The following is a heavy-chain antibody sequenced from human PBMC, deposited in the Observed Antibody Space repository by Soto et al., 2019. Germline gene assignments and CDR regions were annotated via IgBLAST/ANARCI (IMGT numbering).Heavy chain of an antibody. CDR1: GFTFSSYA. J-gene: IGHJ4*02. V-gene: IGHV3-30-3*02. Sequence: QVQLVESGGGVVQPGRSLRLSCAASGFTFSSYAMHWVRQAPGKGLEWVAVISYDGSNKYYADSVKGRFTISRDNSKNTLYLQMDRLRVEDTAVYYCAKRGGYDYVWKSYRPDYWGQGTLVTVSS. CDR2: ISYDGSNK. D-gene: IGHD3-16*02. CDR3: AKRGGYDYVWKSYRPDY.